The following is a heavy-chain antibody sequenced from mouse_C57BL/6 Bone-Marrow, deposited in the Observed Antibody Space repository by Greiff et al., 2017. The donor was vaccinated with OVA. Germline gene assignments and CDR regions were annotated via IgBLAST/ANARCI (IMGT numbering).Heavy chain of an antibody. D-gene: IGHD1-1*01. V-gene: IGHV1-74*01. CDR1: GYTFTSYW. CDR2: IHPSASDT. Sequence: QVHVKQPGAELVKPGASVKVSCKASGYTFTSYWMHWVKQRPGQGLEWIGRIHPSASDTNYNPKFKGKATLTVDKSSSTAYMQLSSLTSEDSAVNYCAIGYYVSLFDYWGQGTTLTVSS. J-gene: IGHJ2*01. CDR3: AIGYYVSLFDY.